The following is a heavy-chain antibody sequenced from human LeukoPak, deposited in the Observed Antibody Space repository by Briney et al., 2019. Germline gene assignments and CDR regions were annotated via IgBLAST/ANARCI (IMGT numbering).Heavy chain of an antibody. CDR2: ISGSGGST. Sequence: GGSLRLSCAASGLTFSSYAMSWVRQAPGKGLEWVSAISGSGGSTYYADSATGRFTISRDNSKNTLYLQMNSLRAEDTAVYYCARGRIASYSYGMDVWGQGTTVTVSS. CDR1: GLTFSSYA. J-gene: IGHJ6*02. V-gene: IGHV3-23*01. D-gene: IGHD3-10*01. CDR3: ARGRIASYSYGMDV.